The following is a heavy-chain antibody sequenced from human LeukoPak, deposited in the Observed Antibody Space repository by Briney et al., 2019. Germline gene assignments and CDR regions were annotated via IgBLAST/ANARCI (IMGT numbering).Heavy chain of an antibody. CDR3: AKLGVTTPVDY. CDR1: GFTFSTYA. CDR2: ISRNGGTT. V-gene: IGHV3-64*01. J-gene: IGHJ4*02. Sequence: HPGGSLRLSCAASGFTFSTYAMHWVRQAPGKGLEYVSTISRNGGTTYYANSVKGRFTISRDNSKNTLYLQMNSLRAEDTAVYYCAKLGVTTPVDYWGQGTLVTVSS. D-gene: IGHD4-17*01.